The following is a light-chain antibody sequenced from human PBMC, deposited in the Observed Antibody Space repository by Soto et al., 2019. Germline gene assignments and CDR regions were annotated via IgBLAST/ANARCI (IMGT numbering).Light chain of an antibody. J-gene: IGLJ2*01. CDR1: SSNIGSNY. CDR2: NND. CDR3: STWDDSLSAVI. Sequence: QSFLTQPPSASGTPGQRVTISCSGSSSNIGSNYVYWFQQLPGSAPKLLFYNNDLRPSGVPDRFSGSKSGTSASLAINGLRSEDEADYYCSTWDDSLSAVIFGGGTKVTVL. V-gene: IGLV1-47*01.